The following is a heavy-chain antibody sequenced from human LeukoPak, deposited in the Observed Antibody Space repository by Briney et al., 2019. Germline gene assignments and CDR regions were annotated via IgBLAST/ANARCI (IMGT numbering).Heavy chain of an antibody. CDR1: GGSISSYY. CDR2: IYYSGST. CDR3: ARDTRGTDYFDY. J-gene: IGHJ4*02. Sequence: PSETLSLTCTVSGGSISSYYWSWTRQPPGKGLEWIGYIYYSGSTNYNPSLKSRVTISVDTSKNQFSLKLSSVTAADTAVYYCARDTRGTDYFDYWGQGTLVTVSS. V-gene: IGHV4-59*01.